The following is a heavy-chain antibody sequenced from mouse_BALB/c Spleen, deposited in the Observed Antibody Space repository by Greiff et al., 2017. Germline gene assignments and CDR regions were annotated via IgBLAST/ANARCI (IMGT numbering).Heavy chain of an antibody. CDR1: GYTFSSYW. D-gene: IGHD1-1*01. V-gene: IGHV1-9*01. Sequence: VKLVESGAELMKPGASVKISCKATGYTFSSYWIEWVKQRPGHGLEWIGEILPGSGSTNYNEKFKGKATFTADTSSNTAYMQLSSLTSEDSAVYYCARERNYYGSSWYFDVWGAGTTVTVSS. CDR2: ILPGSGST. J-gene: IGHJ1*01. CDR3: ARERNYYGSSWYFDV.